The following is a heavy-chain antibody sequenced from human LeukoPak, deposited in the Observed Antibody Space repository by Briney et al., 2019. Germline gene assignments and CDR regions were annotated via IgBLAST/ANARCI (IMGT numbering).Heavy chain of an antibody. CDR2: ISYDGSNK. Sequence: PGRSLRLSCAASGFTFSSYGMHWVRQAPGKGLEWVAVISYDGSNKYYADSVKGRFTISRDNSKNTLYLQMNSLRAEDTAVYYCAKVSAASDAFDIWGQGTMVTVSS. J-gene: IGHJ3*02. CDR1: GFTFSSYG. V-gene: IGHV3-30*18. CDR3: AKVSAASDAFDI. D-gene: IGHD2-2*01.